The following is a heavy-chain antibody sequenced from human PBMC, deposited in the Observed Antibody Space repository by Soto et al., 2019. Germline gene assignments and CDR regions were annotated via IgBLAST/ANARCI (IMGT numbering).Heavy chain of an antibody. V-gene: IGHV3-30*18. CDR3: AKDAIAAAGTETDV. J-gene: IGHJ6*04. Sequence: PGGSLRLSCAASGFTFSSYGMHWVRQAPGKGLEWVAVISYDGSNKYYADSVKGRFTISRDNPKNTLYLQMNSLRAEDTAVYYCAKDAIAAAGTETDVWGKGTTVTVSS. D-gene: IGHD6-13*01. CDR2: ISYDGSNK. CDR1: GFTFSSYG.